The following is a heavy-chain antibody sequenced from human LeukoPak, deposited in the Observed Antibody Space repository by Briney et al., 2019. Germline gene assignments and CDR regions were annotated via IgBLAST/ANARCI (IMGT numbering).Heavy chain of an antibody. D-gene: IGHD3-3*01. CDR3: ARLIRSGLYYYYMDV. CDR2: ISSSGSTI. CDR1: GFTFSSYE. Sequence: AGGSLRLSCAASGFTFSSYEMNWVRQAPGKGLEWVSYISSSGSTIYYADSVKGRFTISRGNAKNSLYLQMNSLRAEDTAVYYCARLIRSGLYYYYMDVWGKGTTVTVSS. J-gene: IGHJ6*03. V-gene: IGHV3-48*03.